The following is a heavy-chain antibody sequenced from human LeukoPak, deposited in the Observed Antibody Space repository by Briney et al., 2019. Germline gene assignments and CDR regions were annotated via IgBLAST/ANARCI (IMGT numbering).Heavy chain of an antibody. D-gene: IGHD2-2*01. CDR3: ARGLSIVVVPAATETSPFDY. Sequence: PSETLSLTCTVSGGSISSYYWGWIRQPPGKGLEWIGSIYYSGSTYYNPSLKSRVTISVDTSKNQFSLKLSSVTAADTAVYYCARGLSIVVVPAATETSPFDYWGQGTLVTVSS. CDR1: GGSISSYY. J-gene: IGHJ4*02. V-gene: IGHV4-39*01. CDR2: IYYSGST.